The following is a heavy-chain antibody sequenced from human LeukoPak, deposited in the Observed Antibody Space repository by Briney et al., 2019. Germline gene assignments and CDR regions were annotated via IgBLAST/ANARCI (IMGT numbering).Heavy chain of an antibody. J-gene: IGHJ6*02. CDR1: GFTFSSYA. Sequence: PGRSLRLSCAASGFTFSSYAMHWVRQAPGKGLEWVAVISYDGSNKYYADSVKGRFTISRDNSKNTLYLQMNSLRAEDTAVYYCARDPGTAKENYYYYYGMDVWGQGTTVTVSS. CDR2: ISYDGSNK. V-gene: IGHV3-30*04. CDR3: ARDPGTAKENYYYYYGMDV. D-gene: IGHD5-18*01.